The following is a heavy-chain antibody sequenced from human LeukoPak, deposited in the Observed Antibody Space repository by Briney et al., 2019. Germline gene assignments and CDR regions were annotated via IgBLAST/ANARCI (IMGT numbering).Heavy chain of an antibody. J-gene: IGHJ4*02. CDR1: GFTFSNYP. V-gene: IGHV3-23*01. Sequence: GGSLRLSCTASGFTFSNYPINFVRQAPGKGLDWVSAISGSGATIYYADAVRGRFTISRDNSKNTLYLQMNSLRAEDTAVYYCAKDARYFDYWGQGTLVTVSS. CDR2: ISGSGATI. CDR3: AKDARYFDY.